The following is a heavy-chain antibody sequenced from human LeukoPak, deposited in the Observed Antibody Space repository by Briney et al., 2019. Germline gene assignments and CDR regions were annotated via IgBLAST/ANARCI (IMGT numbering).Heavy chain of an antibody. CDR2: ISYDGSNK. J-gene: IGHJ5*02. V-gene: IGHV3-30*04. CDR3: ARVWQWLVGDS. CDR1: GLSLSSHV. D-gene: IGHD6-19*01. Sequence: GGSVRLSCAASGLSLSSHVVHWVRQAPDKGLEWVAVISYDGSNKHYADSVKGRFTISRDNSKNTLYLQMNSLRGEDTAVYYCARVWQWLVGDSWGQGTLVTVSS.